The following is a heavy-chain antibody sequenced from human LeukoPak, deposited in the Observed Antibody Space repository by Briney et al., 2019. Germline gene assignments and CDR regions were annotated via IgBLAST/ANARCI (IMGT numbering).Heavy chain of an antibody. CDR1: GFTFSSYG. CDR2: ISYDGSNK. J-gene: IGHJ4*02. Sequence: GGSLRLSCAAYGFTFSSYGMHWVRQAPGKGLEWVAVISYDGSNKYYADSVKGRFTISRDNSKNTLYLQMNSLRAEDTAVYYCAKDQNDYGAPDYWSQGTLVTVSS. D-gene: IGHD4-17*01. V-gene: IGHV3-30*18. CDR3: AKDQNDYGAPDY.